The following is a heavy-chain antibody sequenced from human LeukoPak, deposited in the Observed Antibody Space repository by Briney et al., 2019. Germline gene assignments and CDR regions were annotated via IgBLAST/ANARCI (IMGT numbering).Heavy chain of an antibody. D-gene: IGHD3-9*01. CDR2: INHSGST. Sequence: PSETLSLTCAVYGGSFSGYYWSWIRQPPGKGLEWIGEINHSGSTNYNPSLKSRVTISVDTSKNQFSLKLSSVTAADTAVYYCARGYPLYYDILTGYEYWGQGTQVTVSS. J-gene: IGHJ4*02. CDR3: ARGYPLYYDILTGYEY. CDR1: GGSFSGYY. V-gene: IGHV4-34*01.